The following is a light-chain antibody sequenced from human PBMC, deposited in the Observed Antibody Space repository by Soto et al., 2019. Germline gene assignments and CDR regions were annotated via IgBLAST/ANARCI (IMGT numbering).Light chain of an antibody. CDR2: SNY. CDR1: SSHIESNT. CDR3: AAWDDILNGYV. J-gene: IGLJ1*01. V-gene: IGLV1-44*01. Sequence: QSALTQPPSASGTPGQRVTISCSGSSSHIESNTVTWYQQLPGTAPKLVIYSNYDRPSGVPDRFSGSTSGTSASLVIRGLQSEDEADYYCAAWDDILNGYVFGGGTKVTVL.